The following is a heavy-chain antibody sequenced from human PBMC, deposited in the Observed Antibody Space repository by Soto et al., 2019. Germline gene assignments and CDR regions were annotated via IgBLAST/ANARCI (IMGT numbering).Heavy chain of an antibody. J-gene: IGHJ4*02. Sequence: ETLSLTCAVSGVSISSYYWSWIRQPAGKGLEWIGRLYTSGSTNYNPSLKSRVTMSLDTSKNHFSLKLSSVTAADTAVYYCARELIVGGTSWDYWGQGTLVTVYS. D-gene: IGHD3-16*01. CDR2: LYTSGST. CDR3: ARELIVGGTSWDY. CDR1: GVSISSYY. V-gene: IGHV4-4*07.